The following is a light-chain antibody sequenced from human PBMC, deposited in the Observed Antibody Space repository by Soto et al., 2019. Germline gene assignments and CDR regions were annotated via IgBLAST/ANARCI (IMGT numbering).Light chain of an antibody. CDR1: QSVSSSY. Sequence: EIVLTQSPGTLSLSPGERATLSCRASQSVSSSYLAWYQQKPGQAPRLLIYGASSRATGIPDRFSGSGSGTDFTLTISRLEPEDFGGYYCQQYGSSPSITFGQGTRLEIK. CDR3: QQYGSSPSIT. V-gene: IGKV3-20*01. J-gene: IGKJ5*01. CDR2: GAS.